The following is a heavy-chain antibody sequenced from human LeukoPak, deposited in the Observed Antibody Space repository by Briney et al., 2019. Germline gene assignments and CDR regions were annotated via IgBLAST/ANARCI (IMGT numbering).Heavy chain of an antibody. CDR2: INHSGST. V-gene: IGHV4-34*01. D-gene: IGHD5-24*01. J-gene: IGHJ3*02. Sequence: SETLSLTCAVYGGSFSGHYWSWIRQPPGKGLEWIGEINHSGSTNYNPSLKSRVTISVDTSKNQFSLKLSSVTAADTAVYYCARHLRREMATINRDDAFDIWGQGTMVTVSS. CDR3: ARHLRREMATINRDDAFDI. CDR1: GGSFSGHY.